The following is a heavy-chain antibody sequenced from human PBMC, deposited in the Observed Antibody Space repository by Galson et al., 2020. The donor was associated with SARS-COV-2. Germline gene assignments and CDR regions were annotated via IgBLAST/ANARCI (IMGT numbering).Heavy chain of an antibody. CDR1: GFTVSDTY. CDR3: ARDPYSSGWTNYYYFAMDV. Sequence: QAGGSLRLSCVASGFTVSDTYMSWVRQAPGKGLEWVALLYSGGTTSYTDSVKGRFTISRDNSKNTLYLQMNSLRVEDTAVYYCARDPYSSGWTNYYYFAMDVWGQGTTVTVSS. D-gene: IGHD6-19*01. V-gene: IGHV3-53*01. CDR2: LYSGGTT. J-gene: IGHJ6*02.